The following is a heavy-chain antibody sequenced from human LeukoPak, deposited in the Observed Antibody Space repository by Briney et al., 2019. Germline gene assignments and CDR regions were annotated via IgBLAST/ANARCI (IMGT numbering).Heavy chain of an antibody. Sequence: GASVKVSCKASGYTFTSYGISWVRQAPGQGLEWMGWISAYNGNTNYAQKFQGRVTITADESTSTAYMELSSLRSEDTAVYYCAKSSIFGVVTLYYFDYWGQGTLVTVSS. D-gene: IGHD3-3*01. V-gene: IGHV1-18*01. J-gene: IGHJ4*02. CDR1: GYTFTSYG. CDR3: AKSSIFGVVTLYYFDY. CDR2: ISAYNGNT.